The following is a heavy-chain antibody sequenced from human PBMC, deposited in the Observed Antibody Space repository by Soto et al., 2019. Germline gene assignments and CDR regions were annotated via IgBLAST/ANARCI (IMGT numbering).Heavy chain of an antibody. CDR2: IWFDGSDK. J-gene: IGHJ3*02. D-gene: IGHD2-15*01. Sequence: LRLSCAAAGFTFSSYGMHWVRQAPGKGLEWVALIWFDGSDKYYTESVKGRFTISRDNSKSTLYLQMNSLRAEDTAVYYCARLYCSAASCYSVGAFDIRGQGTMVTVSS. CDR3: ARLYCSAASCYSVGAFDI. CDR1: GFTFSSYG. V-gene: IGHV3-33*01.